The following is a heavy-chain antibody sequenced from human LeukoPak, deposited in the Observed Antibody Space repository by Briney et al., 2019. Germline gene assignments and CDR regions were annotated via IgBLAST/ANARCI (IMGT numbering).Heavy chain of an antibody. V-gene: IGHV3-9*01. CDR2: ISWNSGSI. CDR1: GFTFDDYA. Sequence: GGSLRLSCAASGFTFDDYAMHWVRQAPGKGLEWVSGISWNSGSIGYADSVKGRFTISRDNAKNSLYLQMNSLRAEDTALYYCAKAARPPYYGSGSYYNDAFDIWGQGTMVTVSS. CDR3: AKAARPPYYGSGSYYNDAFDI. D-gene: IGHD3-10*01. J-gene: IGHJ3*02.